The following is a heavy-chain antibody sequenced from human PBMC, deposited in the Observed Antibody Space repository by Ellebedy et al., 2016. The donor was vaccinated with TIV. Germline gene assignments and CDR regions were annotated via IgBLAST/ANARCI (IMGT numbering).Heavy chain of an antibody. CDR2: IWYDGNRK. Sequence: PGGSLRLSCAASGFTFTKYGFHWVRQAPGRGLEWVGVIWYDGNRKYYTDSVKCRFSISRDSSKNTVDLQMNSLRVEDTAVYYCARDQGYSSSWLTDWGQGTLVTVSS. CDR3: ARDQGYSSSWLTD. D-gene: IGHD6-13*01. CDR1: GFTFTKYG. J-gene: IGHJ4*02. V-gene: IGHV3-33*01.